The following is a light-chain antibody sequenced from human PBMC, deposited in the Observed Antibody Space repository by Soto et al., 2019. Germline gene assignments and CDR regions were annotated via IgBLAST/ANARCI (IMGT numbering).Light chain of an antibody. CDR1: QSVSSN. CDR2: GAS. CDR3: QQYNNWPPAGT. V-gene: IGKV3-15*01. J-gene: IGKJ1*01. Sequence: EIVLTQSPGTLSLSPGERATLSCRASQSVSSNLAWYQQKPGQAPRLLIYGASTRATGIPARFSGSGSGTEFTLTISSLQSEDFAVYYCQQYNNWPPAGTFGQGTKV.